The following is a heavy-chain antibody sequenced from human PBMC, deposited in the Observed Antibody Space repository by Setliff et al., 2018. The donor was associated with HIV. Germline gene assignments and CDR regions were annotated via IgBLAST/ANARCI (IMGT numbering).Heavy chain of an antibody. CDR2: IYTSGST. D-gene: IGHD1-26*01. CDR1: GGSISSGSYF. V-gene: IGHV4-61*02. Sequence: SETLSLTCTVSGGSISSGSYFWTWIRQPAGKGLEWIGRIYTSGSTNYNPSLKSRVTISVDTSKNQFSLKLSSVTAADTAVYYCASVGGELPPYWGQGTLVTVPQ. J-gene: IGHJ4*02. CDR3: ASVGGELPPY.